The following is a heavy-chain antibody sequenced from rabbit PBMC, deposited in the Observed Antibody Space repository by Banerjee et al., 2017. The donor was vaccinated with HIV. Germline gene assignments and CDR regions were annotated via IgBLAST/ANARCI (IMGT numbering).Heavy chain of an antibody. Sequence: QSLEESGGDLVQPEGSLTLTCKASGFDFSSYWMCWVRQAPGKGLEWIASIAAAGSGNTVYASWAKGRFTISKTSWTTVTLQMTSLTAADTASYFCARDLAGVIGWNFNLWGQGTLVTVS. J-gene: IGHJ4*01. CDR3: ARDLAGVIGWNFNL. CDR1: GFDFSSYW. V-gene: IGHV1S40*01. D-gene: IGHD4-1*01. CDR2: IAAAGSGNT.